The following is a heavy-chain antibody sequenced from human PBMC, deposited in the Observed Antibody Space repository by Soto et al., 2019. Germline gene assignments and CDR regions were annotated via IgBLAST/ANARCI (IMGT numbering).Heavy chain of an antibody. CDR3: ARPRGPRGYDLIDY. V-gene: IGHV3-21*01. CDR1: GFDLNYYS. Sequence: EVQLVESGGDLVRPGGSLRLSCAASGFDLNYYSMNWFRQAPAKGLEWVSSISPRSDDIYYADSVKGRFTISRDNAKNSVYLQMNSLRDEDTAVYYCARPRGPRGYDLIDYWGQGTLVIVSS. CDR2: ISPRSDDI. J-gene: IGHJ4*02. D-gene: IGHD5-12*01.